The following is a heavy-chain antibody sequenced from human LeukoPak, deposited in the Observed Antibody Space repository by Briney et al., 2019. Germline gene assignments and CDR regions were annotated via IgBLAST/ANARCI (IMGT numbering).Heavy chain of an antibody. CDR1: GLSVSSNY. CDR2: IYTGGST. CDR3: VRDTPDY. Sequence: GGSLRLSCASSGLSVSSNYMSWVRQAPGKGLEWVSIIYTGGSTYYADSVKGRFTISRDSSKNTLYLQMNSLRAEDTAVYYCVRDTPDYWGQGTLVTVSS. V-gene: IGHV3-53*01. J-gene: IGHJ4*02.